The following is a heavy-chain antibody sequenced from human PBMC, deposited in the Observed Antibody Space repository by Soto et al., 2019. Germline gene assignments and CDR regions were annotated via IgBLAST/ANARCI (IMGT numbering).Heavy chain of an antibody. Sequence: GGSLRLSCTASGFTFGDNAMSWFRQAPGKGLEWVGFIRSKAYGGTTEYAASVKGRFTISRDDSKSIAYLQMNSLKTEDTAVYYCNRDSSGDLREGWFDPWGQGTLVNVSS. CDR3: NRDSSGDLREGWFDP. D-gene: IGHD2-21*02. V-gene: IGHV3-49*03. J-gene: IGHJ5*02. CDR1: GFTFGDNA. CDR2: IRSKAYGGTT.